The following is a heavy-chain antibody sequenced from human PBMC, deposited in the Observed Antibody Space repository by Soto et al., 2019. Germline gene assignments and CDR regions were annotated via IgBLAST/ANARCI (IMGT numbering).Heavy chain of an antibody. CDR3: AKVLSSGSYSGALEY. D-gene: IGHD1-26*01. V-gene: IGHV3-23*01. Sequence: PGGSLRLSXVASGFSITSFAMSWVRQAPGKGLEWASAISASGGSTYADSVKGRFTISRDNSKNTLYLQMNSLRVEDTAVYYCAKVLSSGSYSGALEYWGQGALVTVSS. CDR1: GFSITSFA. CDR2: ISASGGST. J-gene: IGHJ4*02.